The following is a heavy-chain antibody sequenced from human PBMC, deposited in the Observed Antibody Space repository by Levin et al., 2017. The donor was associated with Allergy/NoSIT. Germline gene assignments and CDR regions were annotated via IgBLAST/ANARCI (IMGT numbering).Heavy chain of an antibody. CDR2: VCYSGST. CDR1: GGSVFSGSYY. Sequence: SETLSLTCTVSGGSVFSGSYYWSWIRQPPGTGLEYIGYVCYSGSTNYNPSLKSRLTISMDTSKNQLSLKLSSVSAADTAVYYCARGLIITQGGSNYYYGVDVWGQGTPVTVSS. J-gene: IGHJ6*02. CDR3: ARGLIITQGGSNYYYGVDV. D-gene: IGHD3-10*01. V-gene: IGHV4-61*01.